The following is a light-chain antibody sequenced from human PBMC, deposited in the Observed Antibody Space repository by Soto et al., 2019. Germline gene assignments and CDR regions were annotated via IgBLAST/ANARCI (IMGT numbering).Light chain of an antibody. CDR3: QDYSPYSWT. V-gene: IGKV3-15*01. CDR1: QSVGSN. J-gene: IGKJ1*01. Sequence: EIVMTQSPATLSVSPGERATLSCRASQSVGSNLAWYQQKPGQAPRLLIYGASTRATGIPARFSGSGSGTEFTLTISSLQSEDFATYYCQDYSPYSWTFGQGTKVEIK. CDR2: GAS.